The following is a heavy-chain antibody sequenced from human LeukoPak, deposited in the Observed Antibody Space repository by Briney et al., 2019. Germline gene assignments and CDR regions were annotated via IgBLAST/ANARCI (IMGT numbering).Heavy chain of an antibody. CDR3: ARAELLSLDY. Sequence: GGSLRLSCAASGFTFSSYAMHWVRQAPGKGLEWAAVISYDGSNKYYADSVKGRFTISRDNSKNTLYLQMNSLRAEDTAAYYCARAELLSLDYWGQGTLVTVSS. D-gene: IGHD2-21*02. J-gene: IGHJ4*02. CDR2: ISYDGSNK. CDR1: GFTFSSYA. V-gene: IGHV3-30*04.